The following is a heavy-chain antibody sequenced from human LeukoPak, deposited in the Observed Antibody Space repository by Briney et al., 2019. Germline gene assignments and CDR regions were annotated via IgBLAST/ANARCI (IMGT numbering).Heavy chain of an antibody. CDR3: AKDGPYSSSWYRIFNYSYYMDV. J-gene: IGHJ6*03. CDR1: GFTFSSYG. Sequence: PGRSLRLSCAASGFTFSSYGMHWVRQAPGKGLEWVAVISYDGSNKYYADSVKGRFTISRDNSKNTLYLQMNSLRAEDTAVYYCAKDGPYSSSWYRIFNYSYYMDVWGKGTTVTVSS. V-gene: IGHV3-30*18. D-gene: IGHD6-13*01. CDR2: ISYDGSNK.